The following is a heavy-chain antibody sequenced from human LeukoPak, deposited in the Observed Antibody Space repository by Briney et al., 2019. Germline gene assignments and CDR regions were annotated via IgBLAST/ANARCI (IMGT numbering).Heavy chain of an antibody. V-gene: IGHV3-23*01. D-gene: IGHD1-26*01. CDR1: GFTFSSYA. Sequence: GGSLRLSCAASGFTFSSYAMSWVRQAPGKGLEWVSVIGGSNGITFYVGSVKGRFTISRDNSKDTLYLQMNSLRAEDTAVYYCAKGGKWDVTPFDYWGQGTLVTVSS. J-gene: IGHJ4*02. CDR2: IGGSNGIT. CDR3: AKGGKWDVTPFDY.